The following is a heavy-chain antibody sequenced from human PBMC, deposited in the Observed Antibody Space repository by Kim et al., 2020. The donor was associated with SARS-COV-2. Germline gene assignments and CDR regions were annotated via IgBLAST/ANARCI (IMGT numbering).Heavy chain of an antibody. D-gene: IGHD4-17*01. Sequence: SETLSLTCAVYGGSFSGYYWSWIRQPPGKGLEWIGEINHSGSTNYNPSLKSRVTISVDTSKNQFSLKLSSVTAADTAVYYCARGTSASTVTTNYGMDVWGQGTTVTVSS. CDR1: GGSFSGYY. CDR2: INHSGST. J-gene: IGHJ6*02. V-gene: IGHV4-34*01. CDR3: ARGTSASTVTTNYGMDV.